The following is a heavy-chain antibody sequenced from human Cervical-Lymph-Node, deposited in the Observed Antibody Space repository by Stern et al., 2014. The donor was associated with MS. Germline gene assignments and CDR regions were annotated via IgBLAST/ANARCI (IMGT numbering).Heavy chain of an antibody. Sequence: QVTLKESGPTVVKPTETLTLTCTFSGFSLSTREVGVGWLRQPPGKAPEWLALIYWDDDKRYRPSLKDRLTITKDSSKNQVVLTMTTMSPVDTATYYCAYRNHEQQMFDPWGQGTLVTVSS. CDR1: GFSLSTREVG. V-gene: IGHV2-5*02. CDR3: AYRNHEQQMFDP. J-gene: IGHJ5*02. D-gene: IGHD6-13*01. CDR2: IYWDDDK.